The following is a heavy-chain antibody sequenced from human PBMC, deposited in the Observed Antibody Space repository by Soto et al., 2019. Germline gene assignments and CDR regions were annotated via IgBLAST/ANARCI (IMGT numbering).Heavy chain of an antibody. D-gene: IGHD3-22*01. J-gene: IGHJ6*02. CDR2: ISWDGGST. CDR3: AKDQGYDSSGYLGRYYYYGMDV. CDR1: GFTFDDYT. Sequence: GGSLRLSCAASGFTFDDYTMHWVRQAPGKGLEWVSLISWDGGSTYYADSVKGRFTISRDNSKNSLYLQMNSLRTEDTALYYCAKDQGYDSSGYLGRYYYYGMDVWGQGTTVTVSS. V-gene: IGHV3-43*01.